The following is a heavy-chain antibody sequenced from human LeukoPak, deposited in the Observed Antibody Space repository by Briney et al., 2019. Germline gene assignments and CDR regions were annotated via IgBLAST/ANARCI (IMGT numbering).Heavy chain of an antibody. CDR3: ARVDYGDYAGEDY. J-gene: IGHJ4*02. D-gene: IGHD4-17*01. CDR2: VSSSSGTI. V-gene: IGHV3-48*04. Sequence: GGSLRLSCAASGFTFSRFSMNWVRQAPGKGLEWVSYVSSSSGTIYYADSVKGRFTISRDNAKNSLYLQMNGLRAEDTAVYYCARVDYGDYAGEDYWGQGTLVTVSS. CDR1: GFTFSRFS.